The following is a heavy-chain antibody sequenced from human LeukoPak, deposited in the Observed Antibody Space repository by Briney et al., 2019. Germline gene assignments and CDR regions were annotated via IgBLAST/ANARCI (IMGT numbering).Heavy chain of an antibody. J-gene: IGHJ4*02. CDR3: ARGEQEMATMSIDY. CDR2: ISSLGSTI. Sequence: GGSLRLSCAASGFTFSSYSMNWVRQAPGKGLEWVSYISSLGSTIYYADSVKGRFTISRDNTKNSLYLQMNSLRAEDTAVYYCARGEQEMATMSIDYWGQGTLVTVSS. CDR1: GFTFSSYS. D-gene: IGHD5-24*01. V-gene: IGHV3-48*01.